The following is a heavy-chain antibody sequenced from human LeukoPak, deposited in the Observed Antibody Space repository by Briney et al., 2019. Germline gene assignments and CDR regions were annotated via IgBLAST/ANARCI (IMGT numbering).Heavy chain of an antibody. Sequence: SETLPLTCTVSGGSISSYYWSWIRQPPGKGLEWIGYIYYSGSTNYNPSLKSRATISVDTSKNQFSLKLSSVTAADTAVYYCARARNVAAAGTYAFDIWGQGTMVTVSS. J-gene: IGHJ3*02. CDR1: GGSISSYY. CDR2: IYYSGST. CDR3: ARARNVAAAGTYAFDI. V-gene: IGHV4-59*01. D-gene: IGHD6-13*01.